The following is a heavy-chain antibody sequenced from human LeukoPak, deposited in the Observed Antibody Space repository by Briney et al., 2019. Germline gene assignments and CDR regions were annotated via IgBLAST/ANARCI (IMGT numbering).Heavy chain of an antibody. CDR1: GFTFSSYE. V-gene: IGHV3-48*03. CDR2: ISSSGGTI. CDR3: ARDPPTVLADFDY. D-gene: IGHD2-8*02. J-gene: IGHJ4*02. Sequence: GGSLRLSCAASGFTFSSYEMNWVRQAPGKGLEWVSYISSSGGTIYYADSVKGRFTISRDNAKTSLYLQMRSLRAEDTAVYYCARDPPTVLADFDYWGQGTLVTVSS.